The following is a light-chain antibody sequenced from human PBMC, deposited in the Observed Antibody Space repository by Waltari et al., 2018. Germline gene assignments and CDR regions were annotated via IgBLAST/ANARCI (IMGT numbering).Light chain of an antibody. CDR1: QSVGTW. CDR2: MAS. CDR3: QQYSSFST. V-gene: IGKV1-5*03. Sequence: DIQMTQSPSTLSASVGDRVTISCRASQSVGTWLAWYQQKPGKAPKLLIYMASSLDSGVPSRVSGSGSGTDFTLTISSLQPDDCATYSCQQYSSFSTFGQGTKV. J-gene: IGKJ2*01.